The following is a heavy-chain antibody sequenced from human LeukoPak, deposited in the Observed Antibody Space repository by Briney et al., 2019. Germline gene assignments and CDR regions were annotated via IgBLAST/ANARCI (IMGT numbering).Heavy chain of an antibody. Sequence: GGSLRLSCAASGLTFTSYSMSWVRQAPGKGLEWVSGTSDRGDYTYYADSVKGRFTISRDSSKNTLFLQMNSLRAEDTALYFCARKAQYNGHYPLDYWGQGTLVTVSS. CDR3: ARKAQYNGHYPLDY. V-gene: IGHV3-23*01. CDR2: TSDRGDYT. CDR1: GLTFTSYS. D-gene: IGHD1-7*01. J-gene: IGHJ4*02.